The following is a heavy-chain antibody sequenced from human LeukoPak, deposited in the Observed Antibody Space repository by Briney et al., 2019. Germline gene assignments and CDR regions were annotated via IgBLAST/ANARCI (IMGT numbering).Heavy chain of an antibody. J-gene: IGHJ4*02. D-gene: IGHD6-13*01. CDR1: GFTFSSYW. CDR2: IKKKINEK. Sequence: PGGSLRLSCVASGFTFSSYWMSWVRQAPGKGLEWVANIKKKINEKYYVDSVKGRVTISRDSAKNSLYLQLDSLRAEDTAVYYCAWDNSVERGQPLANWGQGTLVTVAP. V-gene: IGHV3-7*04. CDR3: AWDNSVERGQPLAN.